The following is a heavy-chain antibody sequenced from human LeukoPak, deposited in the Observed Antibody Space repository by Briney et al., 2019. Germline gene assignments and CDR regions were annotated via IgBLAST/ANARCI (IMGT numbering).Heavy chain of an antibody. D-gene: IGHD2-15*01. CDR2: INHSGST. J-gene: IGHJ3*02. CDR1: GGSFSGYY. V-gene: IGHV4-34*01. Sequence: SETLSLTCAVYGGSFSGYYWSWIRQPPGKGLEWIGEINHSGSTNYNPSLKSRVTISVDTSKNQFSLKLSSVTAADTAVYYCARPIYCSGGSCYFAFDIWGQGTMVTVSS. CDR3: ARPIYCSGGSCYFAFDI.